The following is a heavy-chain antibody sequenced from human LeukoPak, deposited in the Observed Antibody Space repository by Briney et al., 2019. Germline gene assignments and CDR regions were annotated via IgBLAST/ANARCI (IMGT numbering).Heavy chain of an antibody. Sequence: GGSLRLSCAASGFTVSSNYMSWVRQAPGKGLEWVSVIHSGGNTFYADSVKGRFTISRDNSKNTLYLQMNSLRAEDTAVYYCARGDIVVVPTAVGSWDYWGQGTLVAVSS. D-gene: IGHD2-2*01. CDR3: ARGDIVVVPTAVGSWDY. J-gene: IGHJ4*02. CDR2: IHSGGNT. CDR1: GFTVSSNY. V-gene: IGHV3-53*01.